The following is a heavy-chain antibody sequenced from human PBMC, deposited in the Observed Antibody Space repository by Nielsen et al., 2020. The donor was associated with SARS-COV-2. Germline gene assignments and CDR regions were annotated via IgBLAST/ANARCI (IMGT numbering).Heavy chain of an antibody. V-gene: IGHV3-73*01. CDR1: GFTFTNAW. D-gene: IGHD5-18*01. CDR2: IRSKANSYAT. Sequence: GGSLRLSCAASGFTFTNAWMTWVRQAPGKGLEWVGRIRSKANSYATAYAASVKGRFTISRDDSKNTAYLQMNSLKTEDTAVYYCARGEYSYGYVDYWGQGTLVTVSS. J-gene: IGHJ4*02. CDR3: ARGEYSYGYVDY.